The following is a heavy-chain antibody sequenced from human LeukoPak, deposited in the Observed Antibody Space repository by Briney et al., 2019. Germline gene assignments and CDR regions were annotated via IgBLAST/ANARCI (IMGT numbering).Heavy chain of an antibody. Sequence: ASVKVSCKASGYIFTSYFMHWVRQAPGQGLEWMGLINPSGGSTRYAQKFQGRVTMTRDMSTSTVYMELSILRSEDKAVYYCARALPHRRLMDTTMEQHWFDPWGQGTLVTVSS. J-gene: IGHJ5*02. CDR1: GYIFTSYF. CDR2: INPSGGST. V-gene: IGHV1-46*01. D-gene: IGHD5-18*01. CDR3: ARALPHRRLMDTTMEQHWFDP.